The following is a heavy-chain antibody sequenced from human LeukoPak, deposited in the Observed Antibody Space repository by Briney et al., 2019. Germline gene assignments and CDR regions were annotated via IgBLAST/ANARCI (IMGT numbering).Heavy chain of an antibody. Sequence: GGSLRLSCAASGFTFSSYAMHWVRQAPGKGLEWMGGFDPEDGETIYAQKFQGRVTMTEDTSTDTAYMELSSLRSEDTAVYYCATDHYYGSGSYYYWGQGTLVTVSS. V-gene: IGHV1-24*01. D-gene: IGHD3-10*01. CDR3: ATDHYYGSGSYYY. CDR1: GFTFSSYA. CDR2: FDPEDGET. J-gene: IGHJ4*02.